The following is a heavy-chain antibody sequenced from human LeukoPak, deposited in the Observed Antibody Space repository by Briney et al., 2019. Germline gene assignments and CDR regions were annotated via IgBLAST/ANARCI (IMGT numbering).Heavy chain of an antibody. V-gene: IGHV3-48*01. CDR3: ASPIRFHDAFDI. J-gene: IGHJ3*02. Sequence: GGSLRLSCAASGFTFGSYSMSWVRQAPGKGLEWVSYISSSSSTIYYADSVKGRFTISRDNAKNSLYLQMNSLRAEDTAVYYCASPIRFHDAFDIWGQGTMVTVSS. CDR2: ISSSSSTI. D-gene: IGHD3-3*01. CDR1: GFTFGSYS.